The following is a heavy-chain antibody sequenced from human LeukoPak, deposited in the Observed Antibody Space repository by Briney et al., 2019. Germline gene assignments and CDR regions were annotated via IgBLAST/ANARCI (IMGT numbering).Heavy chain of an antibody. V-gene: IGHV3-21*01. J-gene: IGHJ5*02. CDR3: ARDPHLPVPGWFDP. Sequence: GGSLRLSCAASGFTFSSYSMNWVRQAPGKGLEWVSSISSSSSYIYYADSVKGRFTISRDNAKNSLYLQMNSLRAEDTAVYYCARDPHLPVPGWFDPWGQGTLVTVSS. CDR2: ISSSSSYI. CDR1: GFTFSSYS.